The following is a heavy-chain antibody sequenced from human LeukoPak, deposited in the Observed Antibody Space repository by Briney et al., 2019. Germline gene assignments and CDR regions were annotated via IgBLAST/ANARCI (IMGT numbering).Heavy chain of an antibody. Sequence: SGTLSLTCAVSGGSISSSNWWSWVRQPPGKGLEWIGEIYHSGSTNYNPSLKSRVTISVDKSKNQFSLKLSSVTAADTAVYYCARGYSSSWYGIELFDYWGQGTLVTVSS. D-gene: IGHD6-13*01. CDR1: GGSISSSNW. V-gene: IGHV4-4*02. CDR3: ARGYSSSWYGIELFDY. CDR2: IYHSGST. J-gene: IGHJ4*02.